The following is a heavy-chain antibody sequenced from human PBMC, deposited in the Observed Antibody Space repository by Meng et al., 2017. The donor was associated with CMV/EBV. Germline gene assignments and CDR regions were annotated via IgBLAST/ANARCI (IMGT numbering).Heavy chain of an antibody. CDR1: GYTFTGYY. Sequence: KASGYTFTGYYMHWVRQAPGQGLEWMGWINPNSGGTNYAQKFQGRVTMTRDTSISTAYMELSRLRSDDTAVYYCALGGSYGSDNRFDPWGQGTLVTVSS. CDR3: ALGGSYGSDNRFDP. V-gene: IGHV1-2*02. J-gene: IGHJ5*02. D-gene: IGHD5-18*01. CDR2: INPNSGGT.